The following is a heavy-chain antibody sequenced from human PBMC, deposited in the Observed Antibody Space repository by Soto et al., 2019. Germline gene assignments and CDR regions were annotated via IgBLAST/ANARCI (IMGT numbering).Heavy chain of an antibody. V-gene: IGHV1-69*01. Sequence: QVQLVQSGAEVKKPGSSVKVSCKASGGTFSSYAISWVRQAPGQGLEWMGGIIPIFGTANYAQKFQGRVTITADESTRKGYMEVRRLESEDKGVYFWAGGGGRGVTNSYYYYGMDVWGQGTTVTVSS. CDR2: IIPIFGTA. CDR1: GGTFSSYA. J-gene: IGHJ6*02. CDR3: AGGGGRGVTNSYYYYGMDV. D-gene: IGHD3-10*01.